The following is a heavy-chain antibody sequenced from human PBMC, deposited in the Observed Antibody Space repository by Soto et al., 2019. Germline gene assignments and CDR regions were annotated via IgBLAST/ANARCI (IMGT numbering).Heavy chain of an antibody. CDR2: INPNSGGT. Sequence: ASVKVSCKASGYTFTGYYMHWVRQAPGQGLEWMGWINPNSGGTNYAQKFQGRVTMTRDTSISTAYMELSRLRSDDTAVYYCIMAGYCSGGSCPDLSWGQGTLVTV. CDR3: IMAGYCSGGSCPDLS. V-gene: IGHV1-2*02. D-gene: IGHD2-15*01. J-gene: IGHJ4*02. CDR1: GYTFTGYY.